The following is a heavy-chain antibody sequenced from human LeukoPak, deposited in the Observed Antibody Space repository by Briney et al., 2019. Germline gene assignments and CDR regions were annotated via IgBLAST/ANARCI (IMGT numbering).Heavy chain of an antibody. D-gene: IGHD3-10*01. CDR3: ARAITMVRGVRRYYGMDV. CDR1: GGSFSGYY. Sequence: SETLSLTWAVYGGSFSGYYWTWIRQPPEKGLEWIGEINHSGSTNYNPSLKSRVTISVDTSKNQFSLKLSSVTAADTAVYYCARAITMVRGVRRYYGMDVWGKGTTVTVSS. CDR2: INHSGST. J-gene: IGHJ6*04. V-gene: IGHV4-34*01.